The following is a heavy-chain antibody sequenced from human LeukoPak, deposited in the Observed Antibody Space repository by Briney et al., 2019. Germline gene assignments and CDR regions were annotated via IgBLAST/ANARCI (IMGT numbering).Heavy chain of an antibody. V-gene: IGHV1-69*13. CDR2: MLPIFGTA. J-gene: IGHJ4*02. CDR3: ATDPNPYSSTSGYFDF. CDR1: GGNFRNYG. Sequence: ASVKVSCKASGGNFRNYGFHWVRQAPGQGLEWMGGMLPIFGTANYAQKFQGRVTITADESSNTASLDLSSLTSEDTAVYYCATDPNPYSSTSGYFDFWGQGTLVTVSS. D-gene: IGHD6-13*01.